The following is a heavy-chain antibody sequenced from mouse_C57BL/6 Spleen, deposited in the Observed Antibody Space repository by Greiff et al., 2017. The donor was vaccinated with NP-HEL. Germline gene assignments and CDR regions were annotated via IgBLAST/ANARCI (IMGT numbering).Heavy chain of an antibody. CDR1: GYSITSGYD. Sequence: EVKLEESGPGMVKPSQSLSLTCTVTGYSITSGYDWHWIRHFPGNKLEWMGYISYSGSTNYNPSLKSRISITHDTSKNHFFLKLNSVTTEDTATYYCAREGYYGSSPGWFAYWGQGTLVTVSA. CDR3: AREGYYGSSPGWFAY. V-gene: IGHV3-1*01. J-gene: IGHJ3*01. CDR2: ISYSGST. D-gene: IGHD1-1*01.